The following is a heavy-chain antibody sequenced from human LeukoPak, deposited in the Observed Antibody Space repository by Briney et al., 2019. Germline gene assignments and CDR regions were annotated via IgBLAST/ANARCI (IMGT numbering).Heavy chain of an antibody. CDR1: GFTFSDYY. J-gene: IGHJ4*02. Sequence: GGSLRLSCAASGFTFSDYYMSWIRQAPGKGLEWVSYISKSGTTIYYADSVKGRFTISRDNAKNSLSLYMNSLRAEDTAVYFCARDGDDTYYFDSWGQGPLVTVSS. CDR2: ISKSGTTI. V-gene: IGHV3-11*01. D-gene: IGHD2-21*02. CDR3: ARDGDDTYYFDS.